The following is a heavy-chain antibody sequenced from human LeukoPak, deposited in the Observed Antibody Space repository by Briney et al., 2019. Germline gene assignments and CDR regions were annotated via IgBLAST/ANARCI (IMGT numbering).Heavy chain of an antibody. J-gene: IGHJ6*02. Sequence: PVESSGQPSGVTFSSYPIMWVRQAPKPGLESMGRINPIFGIANYAQKLQGRVTITSDKTTSTAYMDQSSLRSDDATVCYCAGEYQVLKYYYYGMDVWGQGTTVTVSS. V-gene: IGHV1-69*04. CDR2: INPIFGIA. D-gene: IGHD2-2*01. CDR1: GVTFSSYP. CDR3: AGEYQVLKYYYYGMDV.